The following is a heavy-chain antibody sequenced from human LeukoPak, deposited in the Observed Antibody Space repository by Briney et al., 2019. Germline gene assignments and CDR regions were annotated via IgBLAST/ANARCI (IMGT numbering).Heavy chain of an antibody. D-gene: IGHD2/OR15-2a*01. CDR3: ARERFLKEAEGFDY. CDR2: ISYDGSNK. V-gene: IGHV3-30*04. J-gene: IGHJ4*02. Sequence: PGGSLRLSCAASGFTFSSYAMHWVRQAPGKGLEWVAVISYDGSNKYYADSVKGRFTISRDNSKNTLYLQMNSLRAEDTAVYYCARERFLKEAEGFDYWGQGTLVTVSS. CDR1: GFTFSSYA.